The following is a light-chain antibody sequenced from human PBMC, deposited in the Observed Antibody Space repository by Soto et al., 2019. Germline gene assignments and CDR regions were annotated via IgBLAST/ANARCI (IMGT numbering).Light chain of an antibody. V-gene: IGKV1-39*01. J-gene: IGKJ3*01. CDR3: QQSSSTPFT. Sequence: DIQMTQSPSSLSASVGDRVTITCRASQSINRDLNWYQQKPGKAPKLVIFATSRLHRGVPSTFSGSGSGTDFTLTISSLQPEDFATYYCQQSSSTPFTFGPGTKVDIK. CDR1: QSINRD. CDR2: ATS.